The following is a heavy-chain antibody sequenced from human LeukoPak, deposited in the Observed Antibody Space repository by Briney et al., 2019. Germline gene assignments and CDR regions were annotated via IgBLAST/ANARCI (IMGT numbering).Heavy chain of an antibody. D-gene: IGHD1-26*01. CDR2: ISGSGGST. V-gene: IGHV3-23*01. J-gene: IGHJ5*02. CDR3: AKKVGATYYNWFDP. Sequence: SGGSLRLSCAASGFTFSSYAMSWVRQAPGKGLEWVSAISGSGGSTYYADSVKGRFTISRDNSKNTLYLQMNSLRAEDTAVYYCAKKVGATYYNWFDPWGQGTLVTVSS. CDR1: GFTFSSYA.